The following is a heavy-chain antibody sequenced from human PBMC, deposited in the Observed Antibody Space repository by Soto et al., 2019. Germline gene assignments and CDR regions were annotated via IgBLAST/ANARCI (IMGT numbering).Heavy chain of an antibody. CDR2: ISYDGSNK. D-gene: IGHD4-4*01. CDR3: ARDSLGDYSNRRFDP. V-gene: IGHV3-30-3*01. J-gene: IGHJ5*02. CDR1: GFTFSSYA. Sequence: PGGSLRLSCAASGFTFSSYAMHWVRQAPGKGLEWVAVISYDGSNKYYADSVKGRFTISRDNSKNTLYLQMNSLRAEDTAVYYCARDSLGDYSNRRFDPWGQGTLVTAPQ.